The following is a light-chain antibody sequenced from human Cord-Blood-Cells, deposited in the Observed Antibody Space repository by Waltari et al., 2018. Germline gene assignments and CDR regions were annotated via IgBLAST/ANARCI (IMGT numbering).Light chain of an antibody. CDR2: AVS. V-gene: IGKV1-39*01. J-gene: IGKJ1*01. Sequence: DIQMTQSPSSLSASVGDRVTITCRTSQSISSYLNWYQQKPGKAPKFLIYAVSSLQSGVPSRFSGSGSGTDFTLTISSLQPEDFATYYCQQSYSTPWTFGQWTKVEIK. CDR3: QQSYSTPWT. CDR1: QSISSY.